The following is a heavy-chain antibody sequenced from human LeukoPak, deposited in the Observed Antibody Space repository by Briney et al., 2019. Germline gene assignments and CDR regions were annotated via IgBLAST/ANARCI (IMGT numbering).Heavy chain of an antibody. D-gene: IGHD2-15*01. V-gene: IGHV3-30*18. CDR2: ISYDGSNK. CDR3: AKDGTDCSGGSCYYNWFDP. CDR1: GFTFSSYG. Sequence: PGGSLRLSCAASGFTFSSYGMHWVRQAPGKGLEWVAVISYDGSNKYYADSVKGRFTISRDNSKNTLYLQMNGLRAEDTAVYYCAKDGTDCSGGSCYYNWFDPWGQGTLVTVSS. J-gene: IGHJ5*02.